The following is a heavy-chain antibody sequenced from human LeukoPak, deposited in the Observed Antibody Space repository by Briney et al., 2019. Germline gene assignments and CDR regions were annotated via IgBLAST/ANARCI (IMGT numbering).Heavy chain of an antibody. CDR1: GGSISNYY. V-gene: IGHV4-59*08. D-gene: IGHD6-13*01. CDR3: ARQGDSSSWSYFDY. J-gene: IGHJ4*02. Sequence: SETLSLTCAVSGGSISNYYWSWIRQPPGKGLEWIGYSSYTGSTNYHPSLKSRVTISLDTSKNQFSLKLSSVTAADTAVYYCARQGDSSSWSYFDYWGQGTLVTVSS. CDR2: SSYTGST.